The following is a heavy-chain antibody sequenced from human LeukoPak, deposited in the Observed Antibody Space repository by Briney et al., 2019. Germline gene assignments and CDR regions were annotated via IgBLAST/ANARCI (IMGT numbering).Heavy chain of an antibody. CDR1: GITFSSYA. CDR2: ISGSGHDT. D-gene: IGHD3-3*01. V-gene: IGHV3-23*01. J-gene: IGHJ4*02. CDR3: AKLYYDFWNGYLYYFDY. Sequence: PGGSLRLSCVASGITFSSYAMTWVRQAPGKGLEWVSSISGSGHDTYYADSVKGRFTISRDNSKNTLYLQINSLRAEDTAVYYRAKLYYDFWNGYLYYFDYWGQGTLVTVSS.